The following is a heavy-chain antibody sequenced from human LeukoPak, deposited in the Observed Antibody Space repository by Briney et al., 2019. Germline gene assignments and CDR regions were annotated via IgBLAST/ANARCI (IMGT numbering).Heavy chain of an antibody. CDR1: GYRFTSYW. V-gene: IGHV5-51*01. J-gene: IGHJ4*02. CDR3: AISYSGTYYHHFDY. CDR2: IYPGDSDT. Sequence: GESLKISCKGSGYRFTSYWIGWVRQMPGKGLEWMGIIYPGDSDTRYSPSFQGQVTISADKSISTASLQWSSLKASDSAIYYCAISYSGTYYHHFDYWGQGTLVTVSS. D-gene: IGHD1-26*01.